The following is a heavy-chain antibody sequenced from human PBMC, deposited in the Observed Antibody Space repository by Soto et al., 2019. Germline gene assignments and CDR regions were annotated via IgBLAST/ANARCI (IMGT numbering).Heavy chain of an antibody. J-gene: IGHJ3*02. CDR1: GFTFSSYS. D-gene: IGHD4-17*01. CDR2: ISSSSSTI. CDR3: VREHDYGDYGANAFDI. Sequence: GGSLRLSCAASGFTFSSYSMNWVRQAPGKGLEWVSYISSSSSTIYYADSVKGRFTISRDNAKNSLYLQMNSLRAEDTAVYYCVREHDYGDYGANAFDIWGQGTMVTVSS. V-gene: IGHV3-48*01.